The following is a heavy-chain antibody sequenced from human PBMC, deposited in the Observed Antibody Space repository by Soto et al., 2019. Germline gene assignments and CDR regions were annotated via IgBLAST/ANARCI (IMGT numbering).Heavy chain of an antibody. CDR3: ARPLPNEVLRFLEWHRYGMDV. D-gene: IGHD3-3*01. J-gene: IGHJ6*02. V-gene: IGHV1-69*04. Sequence: ASVKVSCKASGGTFSSYAISWVRQAPGQGLEWMGRVIPILGIANYAQKFQGRVTITADKSTSTAYMELSSLRSEDTAVYYCARPLPNEVLRFLEWHRYGMDVWGQGTTVTVSS. CDR2: VIPILGIA. CDR1: GGTFSSYA.